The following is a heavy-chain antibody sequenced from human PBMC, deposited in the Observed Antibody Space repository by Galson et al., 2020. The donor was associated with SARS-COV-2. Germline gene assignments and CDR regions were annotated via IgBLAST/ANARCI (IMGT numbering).Heavy chain of an antibody. V-gene: IGHV1-18*04. Sequence: ASVKVSCKASGYIFDDFGISWVRQAPGQGLEWMGWIKTYNGDTNYAQKLQGRVTMTTDAPTSTVYMELRSLNFDDTAVYYCARGPVAGTGYWGQGTLVTVSS. J-gene: IGHJ4*02. D-gene: IGHD6-19*01. CDR3: ARGPVAGTGY. CDR1: GYIFDDFG. CDR2: IKTYNGDT.